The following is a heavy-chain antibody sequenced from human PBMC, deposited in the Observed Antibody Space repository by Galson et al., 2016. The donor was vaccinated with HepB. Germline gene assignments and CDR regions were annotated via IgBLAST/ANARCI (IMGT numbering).Heavy chain of an antibody. V-gene: IGHV5-51*01. CDR2: IYPGDSDT. CDR3: ARQNCANNIYYTHDAFDM. CDR1: GYSFNDHW. D-gene: IGHD2-8*01. Sequence: QSGAEVKKPGESLKISCKGSGYSFNDHWIGWVRQMPGKGLDWMGIIYPGDSDTRYSPSFQGQVTISADKSITTAYLQSSSLKASDTAIYYCARQNCANNIYYTHDAFDMWSQGTMVTVSS. J-gene: IGHJ3*02.